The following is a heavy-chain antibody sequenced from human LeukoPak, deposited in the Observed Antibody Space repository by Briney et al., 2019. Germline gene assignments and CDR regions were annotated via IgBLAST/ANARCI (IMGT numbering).Heavy chain of an antibody. CDR3: AAEPRPRGGTFDI. CDR2: IVVGSGNT. Sequence: GASVKVSCKASGFTFTSSAVQWVRQAAGHRLEWIGWIVVGSGNTNYAQKFQERVTITRDMSTSTAYMELSSLRSEDTAVYYCAAEPRPRGGTFDIWGQGTMVTVSS. V-gene: IGHV1-58*01. CDR1: GFTFTSSA. D-gene: IGHD3-10*01. J-gene: IGHJ3*02.